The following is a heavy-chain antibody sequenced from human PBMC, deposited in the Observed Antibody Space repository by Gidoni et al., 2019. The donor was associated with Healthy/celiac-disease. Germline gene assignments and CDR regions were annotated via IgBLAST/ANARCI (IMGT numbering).Heavy chain of an antibody. CDR2: IYYSGST. J-gene: IGHJ5*02. Sequence: QVQLQESGPGLVKPSQTLSLTCTVSGGSISSGGYYWSWIRQHPGKGLAWIGYIYYSGSTSYTPSLKSRVTISVDTSKNQFSLKLSSVTAADTAVYYCARDRGVFGLVTGWFDPWGQGTLVTVSS. CDR3: ARDRGVFGLVTGWFDP. D-gene: IGHD3-3*01. V-gene: IGHV4-31*03. CDR1: GGSISSGGYY.